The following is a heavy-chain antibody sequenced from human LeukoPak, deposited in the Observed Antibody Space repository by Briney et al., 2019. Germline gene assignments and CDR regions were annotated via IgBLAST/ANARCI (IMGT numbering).Heavy chain of an antibody. CDR1: GYTFTVYY. J-gene: IGHJ5*02. V-gene: IGHV1-2*04. D-gene: IGHD1-1*01. CDR2: INPNSGGT. Sequence: GASLRVSCKASGYTFTVYYMHWVRQAPGQGLEWMGWINPNSGGTNYAQKFQGWVTMTRDTSISTAYMELSRLRSDDTAVYYCARGLLTRSGWFDPWGQGTLVTVSS. CDR3: ARGLLTRSGWFDP.